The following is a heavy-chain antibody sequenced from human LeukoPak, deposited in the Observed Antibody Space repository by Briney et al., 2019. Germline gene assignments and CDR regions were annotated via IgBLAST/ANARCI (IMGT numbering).Heavy chain of an antibody. CDR3: AKDRDSSSWYAVGWFDP. CDR2: MSSDGSDK. Sequence: GGSLRLSCAASGFTFSSHGMHWVRQAPGKGLEWVAVMSSDGSDKYYVDSVRGRFTISRDNSKNTLYLQMNSLRAEDTAVYYCAKDRDSSSWYAVGWFDPWGQGTLVTVSS. V-gene: IGHV3-30*18. CDR1: GFTFSSHG. D-gene: IGHD6-13*01. J-gene: IGHJ5*02.